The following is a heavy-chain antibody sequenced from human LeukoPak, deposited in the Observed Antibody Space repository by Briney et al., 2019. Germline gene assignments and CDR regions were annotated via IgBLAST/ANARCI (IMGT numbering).Heavy chain of an antibody. J-gene: IGHJ5*02. CDR3: ARDLVSSGWDDYYNWFDP. CDR2: INPNSGGT. V-gene: IGHV1-2*06. CDR1: GYTFTGYY. D-gene: IGHD6-19*01. Sequence: ASVKVSCKASGYTFTGYYMHWVRQAPGQGLEWMGRINPNSGGTNYAQKFQGRVTMTRDTSISTAYMGLSRLRSDDTAVYYCARDLVSSGWDDYYNWFDPWGQGTLVTVSS.